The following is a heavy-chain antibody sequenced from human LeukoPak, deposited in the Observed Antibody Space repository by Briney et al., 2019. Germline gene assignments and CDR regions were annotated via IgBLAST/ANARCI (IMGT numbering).Heavy chain of an antibody. D-gene: IGHD3-10*01. Sequence: SETLSLTCTVSGGSISSGDYYWSWIRQPPGKGLEWIGYIYYSGSTYYSPSLKSRVTISVDTSKNQFSLKLSSVTAADTAVYYCARYYYGSGSLYYFDYWGQGTLVTVSS. J-gene: IGHJ4*02. CDR2: IYYSGST. CDR1: GGSISSGDYY. V-gene: IGHV4-30-4*01. CDR3: ARYYYGSGSLYYFDY.